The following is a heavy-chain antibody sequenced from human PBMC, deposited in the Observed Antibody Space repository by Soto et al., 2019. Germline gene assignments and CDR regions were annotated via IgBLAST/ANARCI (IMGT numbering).Heavy chain of an antibody. CDR3: ASRPPYYDYVWGSYRDNYFTY. CDR2: FDPEDGET. D-gene: IGHD3-16*02. CDR1: GYTLSELS. J-gene: IGHJ4*02. Sequence: GASVKVSCKVSGYTLSELSMHWVRQAPGKGLEWMGGFDPEDGETIYAQRFQGRVTMTEDTSTDTSYMELSSLGSEDTAVYYCASRPPYYDYVWGSYRDNYFTYWGQGTLVT. V-gene: IGHV1-24*01.